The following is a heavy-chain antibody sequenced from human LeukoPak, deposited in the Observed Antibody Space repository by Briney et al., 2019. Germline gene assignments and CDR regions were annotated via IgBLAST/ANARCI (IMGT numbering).Heavy chain of an antibody. CDR3: ARWRLGSYGSGSYYDY. Sequence: GGSLRLSCAASGFTFSSYDMHWVRQATGKGLEWVSAIGTAGDTYYPGSVKGRFTTSRENAKNSLYLQMNSLRARDTAVYYCARWRLGSYGSGSYYDYWGQGTLVTVSS. V-gene: IGHV3-13*01. CDR1: GFTFSSYD. J-gene: IGHJ4*02. CDR2: IGTAGDT. D-gene: IGHD3-10*01.